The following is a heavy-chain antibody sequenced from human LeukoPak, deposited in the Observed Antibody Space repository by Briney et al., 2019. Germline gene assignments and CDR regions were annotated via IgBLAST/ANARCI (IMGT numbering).Heavy chain of an antibody. CDR1: GFTFSSYS. V-gene: IGHV3-21*01. CDR2: ISSSSSYI. Sequence: GGSLRLSCAASGFTFSSYSMNLVRQTPGKGLEWVSSISSSSSYIYYADPVKGRFTISRDNAKNSLYLQMNSLRAEDTAVYYCARDEVVVPAAKAYYYYYYMDVWGKGTTVTVSS. J-gene: IGHJ6*03. D-gene: IGHD2-2*01. CDR3: ARDEVVVPAAKAYYYYYYMDV.